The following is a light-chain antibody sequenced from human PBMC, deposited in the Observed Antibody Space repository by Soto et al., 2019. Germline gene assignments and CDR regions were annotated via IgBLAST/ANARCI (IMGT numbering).Light chain of an antibody. J-gene: IGKJ2*01. CDR3: VQALQTPGMYT. Sequence: DIVMTQSPLSLPVTPGEPASISCRSSQSLLHSNGYNYLDWYLQKPGQSPQLLISLGSNRTSGVPDRFSGSGSGTDCTLKISRVEAEDVGVYYCVQALQTPGMYTFSRGTKLVIK. CDR1: QSLLHSNGYNY. CDR2: LGS. V-gene: IGKV2-28*01.